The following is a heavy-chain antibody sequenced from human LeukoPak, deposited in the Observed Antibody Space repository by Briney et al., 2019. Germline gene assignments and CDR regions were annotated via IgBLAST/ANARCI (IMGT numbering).Heavy chain of an antibody. CDR3: ARGRDYDFWSGYNPHYYYYMDV. J-gene: IGHJ6*03. CDR2: MNPNSGNT. D-gene: IGHD3-3*01. Sequence: ASVKFSCKASGSPFTSYDINWVRRATGQGLEWMGWMNPNSGNTGYAQKFQGRVTITRNTSISTAYMELSSLRSEDTAVYYCARGRDYDFWSGYNPHYYYYMDVWGKGTTVTVSS. CDR1: GSPFTSYD. V-gene: IGHV1-8*03.